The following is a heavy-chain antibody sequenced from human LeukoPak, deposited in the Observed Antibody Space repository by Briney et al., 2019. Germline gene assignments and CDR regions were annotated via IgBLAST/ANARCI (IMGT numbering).Heavy chain of an antibody. D-gene: IGHD3-9*01. CDR2: IIPIFGTA. CDR1: GDTFSSYA. CDR3: ARANRRAGYSGVSLDY. J-gene: IGHJ4*02. Sequence: GVSVKVSCKASGDTFSSYAISWVRQAPGQGLEWMGGIIPIFGTANYAQKFQGRVTITADESTSTAYMELSSLRSEDTAVYYCARANRRAGYSGVSLDYWGQGTLVTVSS. V-gene: IGHV1-69*13.